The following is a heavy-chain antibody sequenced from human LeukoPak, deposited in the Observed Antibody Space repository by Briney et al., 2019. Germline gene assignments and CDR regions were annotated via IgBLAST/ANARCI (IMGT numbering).Heavy chain of an antibody. V-gene: IGHV4-59*01. CDR1: GGSITTYY. D-gene: IGHD2-21*02. Sequence: SETLSLTCAVSGGSITTYYWTWIRQPPGQALEWIGNIYYTGNTKYNPSLESRVTMSIDTSKNEFSLKIYSVNAADTAVYFCASGSVVTALDQWGQGTLVTVSS. CDR3: ASGSVVTALDQ. CDR2: IYYTGNT. J-gene: IGHJ4*02.